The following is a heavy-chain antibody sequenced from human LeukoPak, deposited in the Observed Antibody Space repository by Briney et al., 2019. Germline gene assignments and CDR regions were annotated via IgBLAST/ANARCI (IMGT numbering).Heavy chain of an antibody. CDR1: GFTVSTNY. D-gene: IGHD1/OR15-1a*01. Sequence: GGSLRLSCAASGFTVSTNYMSWVRQAPGKGLEWVSVIYSGGSTYYADSVRGRFTISRDNSKNTLYLQMNSLRAEDTAVYYRAREWEQDWGQGTLVTVSS. J-gene: IGHJ4*02. V-gene: IGHV3-53*01. CDR2: IYSGGST. CDR3: AREWEQD.